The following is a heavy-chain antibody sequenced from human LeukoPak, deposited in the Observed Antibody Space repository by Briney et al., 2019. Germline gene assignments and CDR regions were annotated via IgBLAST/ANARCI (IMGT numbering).Heavy chain of an antibody. D-gene: IGHD2-2*01. Sequence: GGSLRLSCAASGFTFSSYWMSWVRQAPGKGLEWVANIKQDGSDKYYVDSVKGRFTISRDNAKNSLFLQMNSLRAEDTAVYYCARVRCSSNSCFPDYWGQGTLVTVSS. J-gene: IGHJ4*02. V-gene: IGHV3-7*01. CDR3: ARVRCSSNSCFPDY. CDR2: IKQDGSDK. CDR1: GFTFSSYW.